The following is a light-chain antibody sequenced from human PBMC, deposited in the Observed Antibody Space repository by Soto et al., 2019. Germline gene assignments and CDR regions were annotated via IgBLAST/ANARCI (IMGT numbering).Light chain of an antibody. V-gene: IGLV1-40*01. CDR1: SSNLGSGFD. CDR2: YND. Sequence: QSVLTQPPSVSGAPGQRVTISCTGSSSNLGSGFDVQWYQQLPGTAPKLLIYYNDNRPSGVPDRFSGSKSGTSASLAITGLQADDEADYYCVSYTSSTTYVFGTGTKVTVL. J-gene: IGLJ1*01. CDR3: VSYTSSTTYV.